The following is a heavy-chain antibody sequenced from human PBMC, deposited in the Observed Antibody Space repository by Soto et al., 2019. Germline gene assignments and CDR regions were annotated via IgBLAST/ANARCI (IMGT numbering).Heavy chain of an antibody. CDR3: ARTRMEWALYFDN. J-gene: IGHJ4*02. V-gene: IGHV3-48*01. CDR2: ISSSSRTI. CDR1: GFSFSDSG. D-gene: IGHD3-3*01. Sequence: EVQLVESGGGLIQPGGSLRLSCEASGFSFSDSGMIWVRRAPGKGLEWISYISSSSRTIYYAASVEGRFTVSRDNVKSSVHLQMNSLRGEDTGVYYCARTRMEWALYFDNWGRGTLVTVSS.